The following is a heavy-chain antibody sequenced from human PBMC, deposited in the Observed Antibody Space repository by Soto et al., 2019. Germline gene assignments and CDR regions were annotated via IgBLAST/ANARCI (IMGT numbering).Heavy chain of an antibody. V-gene: IGHV4-59*01. CDR2: IYYSGST. D-gene: IGHD3-16*01. CDR1: GGSISSYY. Sequence: PSETLSLTCTVSGGSISSYYCSWIRQPPGKGLEWIGYIYYSGSTNYNPSLKSRVTISVDTSKNQFSLKLSSVSAADTAVYYCARRYVAFFDYWGQVTLVTVSS. J-gene: IGHJ4*02. CDR3: ARRYVAFFDY.